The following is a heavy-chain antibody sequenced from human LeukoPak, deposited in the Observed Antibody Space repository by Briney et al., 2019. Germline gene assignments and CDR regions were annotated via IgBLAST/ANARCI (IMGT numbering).Heavy chain of an antibody. J-gene: IGHJ4*02. CDR3: ARTLSSGWTHFDY. CDR1: GYTFTTYV. D-gene: IGHD6-19*01. CDR2: INAGNGNT. V-gene: IGHV1-3*01. Sequence: ASVKVSCKASGYTFTTYVMHWVRQAPGQRLEWMGWINAGNGNTKYSQKFQDTVTITRDISASTAYMELSSLRSEDTAVYYCARTLSSGWTHFDYWGQGTLVTVSS.